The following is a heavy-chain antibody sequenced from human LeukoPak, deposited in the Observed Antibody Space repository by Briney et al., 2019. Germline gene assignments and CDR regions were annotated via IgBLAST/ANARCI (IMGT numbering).Heavy chain of an antibody. CDR1: GGSISTSHW. D-gene: IGHD4-11*01. J-gene: IGHJ2*01. CDR3: ARDSTVRSWYFDL. Sequence: GTLSLTCAVYGGSISTSHWWTWVRQPPGKGLEWIGEIFRSGSTDYNPSLKSRVTISVDKSNNQFSLKLTSVTAADTAVYYCARDSTVRSWYFDLWGRGTLVTVSS. CDR2: IFRSGST. V-gene: IGHV4-4*02.